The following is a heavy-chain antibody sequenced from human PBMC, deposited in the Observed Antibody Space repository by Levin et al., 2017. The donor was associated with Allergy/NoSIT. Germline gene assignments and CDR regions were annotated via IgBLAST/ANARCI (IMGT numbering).Heavy chain of an antibody. CDR3: ARDFRVVVPGAISHYYYYGMDV. CDR2: INHSGST. Sequence: SQTLSLTCAVSVGSFTGYYWSWLRQPPGKGLEWIGEINHSGSTNYNPSLKSRVTISVDTSKNQFSLKLSSVTAADTAVYYCARDFRVVVPGAISHYYYYGMDVWGQGTTVTVSS. D-gene: IGHD2-2*02. V-gene: IGHV4-34*01. CDR1: VGSFTGYY. J-gene: IGHJ6*02.